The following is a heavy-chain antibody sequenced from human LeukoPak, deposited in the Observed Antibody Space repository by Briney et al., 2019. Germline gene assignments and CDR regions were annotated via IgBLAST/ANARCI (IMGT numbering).Heavy chain of an antibody. CDR1: GGSISSGGYS. J-gene: IGHJ4*02. Sequence: SQTLSLTCAVSGGSISSGGYSWSWIRQPPGKGLGWIGYIYHSGSTYYNPSLKSRVTISVDRSKNQFSLKLSSVTAADTAVYYCARVTVRGGFDYWGQGTLVTVSS. CDR2: IYHSGST. D-gene: IGHD3-10*01. CDR3: ARVTVRGGFDY. V-gene: IGHV4-30-2*01.